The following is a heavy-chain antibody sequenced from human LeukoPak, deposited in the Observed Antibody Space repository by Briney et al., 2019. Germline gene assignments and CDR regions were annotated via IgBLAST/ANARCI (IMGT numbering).Heavy chain of an antibody. CDR3: VKGGVKEAAGQR. CDR2: ISSNGGST. CDR1: GFTFSSYE. J-gene: IGHJ4*02. V-gene: IGHV3-64D*06. D-gene: IGHD6-13*01. Sequence: PGGSLRLSCAVSGFTFSSYEMNWVRQAPGKGLEYVSGISSNGGSTDYADSVKGRFTISRDNSKSTLYLQVSSLRAEDTAVYYCVKGGVKEAAGQRWGQGTLVTVSS.